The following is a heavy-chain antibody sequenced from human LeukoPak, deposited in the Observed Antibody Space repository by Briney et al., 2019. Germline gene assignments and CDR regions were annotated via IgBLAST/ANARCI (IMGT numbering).Heavy chain of an antibody. CDR1: GFTFSSYW. V-gene: IGHV3-7*04. J-gene: IGHJ6*02. D-gene: IGHD3-9*01. CDR3: ARDLRNYDILTGFYYYYGMDV. Sequence: GGSLRLSCAASGFTFSSYWMSWVRQAPGKGLGWVANIKQDGSEKYYVDSVKGRFTISRDSAQNSLYLQMNSLRAEDTAVYYCARDLRNYDILTGFYYYYGMDVWGQGTTVTVSS. CDR2: IKQDGSEK.